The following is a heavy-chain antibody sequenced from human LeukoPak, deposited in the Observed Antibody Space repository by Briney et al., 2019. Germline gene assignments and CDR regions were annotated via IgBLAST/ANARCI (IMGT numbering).Heavy chain of an antibody. CDR1: GFTFNYYA. J-gene: IGHJ4*02. V-gene: IGHV3-30-3*02. D-gene: IGHD3-22*01. Sequence: PGGSLRLSCAASGFTFNYYALHWVRQAPGKGLEWVASISSEGDNKHYLESVKGRFTISRDNSKNTLYLQMNSLRAEDTAVYYCANDDSSGCQGAGGFDYWGQGTLVTVSS. CDR2: ISSEGDNK. CDR3: ANDDSSGCQGAGGFDY.